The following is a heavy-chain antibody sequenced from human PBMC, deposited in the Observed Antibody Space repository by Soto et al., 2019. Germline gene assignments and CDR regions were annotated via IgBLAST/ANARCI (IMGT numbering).Heavy chain of an antibody. CDR2: PRNKANSYTT. CDR1: GFTFSDHY. Sequence: EVQLVESGGGLVQPGGSLRLSCAASGFTFSDHYMTWVRQAPGKGLEWVGRPRNKANSYTTDYAASVKGRFSISRDDSKSALYLQLNSLKTDDTAVYYCATGVAATLHWGQGTLVTVSS. CDR3: ATGVAATLH. J-gene: IGHJ1*01. D-gene: IGHD2-15*01. V-gene: IGHV3-72*01.